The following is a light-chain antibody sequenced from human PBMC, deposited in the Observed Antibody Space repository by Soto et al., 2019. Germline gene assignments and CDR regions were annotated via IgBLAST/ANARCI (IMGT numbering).Light chain of an antibody. CDR3: QQYNNWPPTWT. J-gene: IGKJ1*01. CDR2: GTS. CDR1: QIVGNN. Sequence: EIVMTKYTATLSVSPGERTTRSCRAIQIVGNNLAWYQQKPGQAPRLLIYGTSTRATGIPARFSGSGSGTEFTLTISSLQSEDFAVYYCQQYNNWPPTWTFGQGTKVDI. V-gene: IGKV3-15*01.